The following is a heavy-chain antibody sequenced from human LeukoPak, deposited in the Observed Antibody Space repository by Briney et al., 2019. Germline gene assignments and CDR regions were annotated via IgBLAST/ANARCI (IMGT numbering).Heavy chain of an antibody. CDR1: GGSFSGYY. D-gene: IGHD2-2*01. CDR2: INHSGST. Sequence: SETLSLACAVYGGSFSGYYWSWIRQPPGKGLEWIGEINHSGSTNYNPSLKSRATISVDTSKNQFSLKLSSVTAADTAVYYCASQGAAIGPFDYWGQGTLVTVSS. CDR3: ASQGAAIGPFDY. J-gene: IGHJ4*02. V-gene: IGHV4-34*01.